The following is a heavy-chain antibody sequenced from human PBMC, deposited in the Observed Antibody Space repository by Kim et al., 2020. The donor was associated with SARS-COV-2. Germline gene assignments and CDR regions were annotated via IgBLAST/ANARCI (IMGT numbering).Heavy chain of an antibody. CDR3: ARETLLRYYGPGRAFWYFDL. CDR2: INTNTGNP. D-gene: IGHD3-10*01. J-gene: IGHJ2*01. V-gene: IGHV7-4-1*02. Sequence: ASVKVSCKASGYTFTSYAMNWVRQAPGQGLEWMGWINTNTGNPTYAQGFTGRFVFSLDTSVSTAYLQISSLKAEDTAVYYCARETLLRYYGPGRAFWYFDLWGRGTLVTVSS. CDR1: GYTFTSYA.